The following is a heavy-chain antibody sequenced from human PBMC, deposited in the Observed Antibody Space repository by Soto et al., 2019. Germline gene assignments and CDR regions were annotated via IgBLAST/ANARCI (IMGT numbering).Heavy chain of an antibody. CDR1: GGSISSGDYY. Sequence: QVQLQESGPGLVKPSQTLSLTCTVSGGSISSGDYYWSWIRQPPGKGLEWIGYIYYSGSTYYNPYLKSRVTISVDTSMHQFSLKLSSVTAADTAVYFCARAQGSGFLVSWGQGTLVTVSS. V-gene: IGHV4-30-4*01. CDR3: ARAQGSGFLVS. D-gene: IGHD3-10*01. CDR2: IYYSGST. J-gene: IGHJ4*02.